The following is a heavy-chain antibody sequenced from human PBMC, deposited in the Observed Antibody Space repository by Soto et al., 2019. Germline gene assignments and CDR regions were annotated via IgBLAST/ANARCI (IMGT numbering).Heavy chain of an antibody. Sequence: PGGSVRLRCAASGFTLSSYGMNWVRQAPGKGLEWVSSISSSSSYIYYADSVKGRFTISRDNAKNSLYLQMNSLRAEDTAVYYCARVLPLYYGAYFVYRGQGTLVSVSS. D-gene: IGHD4-17*01. J-gene: IGHJ4*02. V-gene: IGHV3-21*01. CDR3: ARVLPLYYGAYFVY. CDR2: ISSSSSYI. CDR1: GFTLSSYG.